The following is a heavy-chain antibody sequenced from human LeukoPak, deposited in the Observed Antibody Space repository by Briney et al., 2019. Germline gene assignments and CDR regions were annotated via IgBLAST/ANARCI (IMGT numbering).Heavy chain of an antibody. D-gene: IGHD6-13*01. J-gene: IGHJ4*02. CDR3: ARGSAPGTGPPSLDS. Sequence: SETLSLTCSVSGVSIGKYHWTWIRQPPGKRLEWIGYVYYTGNLNYNPSLDHRVSLSIDTSKNQFSLSLSSVTAADTAVYYCARGSAPGTGPPSLDSWGQGTLVTVSS. CDR2: VYYTGNL. V-gene: IGHV4-59*01. CDR1: GVSIGKYH.